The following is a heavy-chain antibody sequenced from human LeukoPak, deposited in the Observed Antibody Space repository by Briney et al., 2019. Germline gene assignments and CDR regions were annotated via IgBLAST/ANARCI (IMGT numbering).Heavy chain of an antibody. Sequence: PGGSLRLSCAASGFTVSSNFMSWVRQAPGKGLEWVSLIYGGGSTYYADSVKGRFTISRDNSKNTLYLQMNSLRVEDTAVYYCAAGIVAAFGVFDYWGQGTLVTVSS. V-gene: IGHV3-66*02. CDR2: IYGGGST. J-gene: IGHJ4*02. CDR3: AAGIVAAFGVFDY. D-gene: IGHD1-26*01. CDR1: GFTVSSNF.